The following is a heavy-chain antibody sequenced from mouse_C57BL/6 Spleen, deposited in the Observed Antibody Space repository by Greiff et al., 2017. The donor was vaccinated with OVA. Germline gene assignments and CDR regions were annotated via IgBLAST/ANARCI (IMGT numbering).Heavy chain of an antibody. CDR1: GFTFSDYG. CDR2: ISSGSSTI. CDR3: AKARLRSFYAMDY. D-gene: IGHD1-1*01. V-gene: IGHV5-17*01. Sequence: DVMLVESGGGLVKPGGSLKLSCAASGFTFSDYGMHWVRQAPAKGLEWVAYISSGSSTIYYADTVKGRFTISRDNAKNTLFLQMTSLRSEDTAMYYCAKARLRSFYAMDYWGQGTSVTVSS. J-gene: IGHJ4*01.